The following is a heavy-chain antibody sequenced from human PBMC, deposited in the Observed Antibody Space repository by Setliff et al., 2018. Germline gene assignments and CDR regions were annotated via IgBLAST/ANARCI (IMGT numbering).Heavy chain of an antibody. CDR1: ASTFSNYW. J-gene: IGHJ5*02. CDR2: IYPDDSDT. Sequence: PGESLTLSCKDSASTFSNYWIVWVRQMPGKGLEWMGMIYPDDSDTKYHPSFQGQVTISADKSISTAYLQWSSLKASDTAMYYCARALYPSSFIGHNWFDPWGQGTLVTVSS. CDR3: ARALYPSSFIGHNWFDP. V-gene: IGHV5-51*01. D-gene: IGHD2-2*01.